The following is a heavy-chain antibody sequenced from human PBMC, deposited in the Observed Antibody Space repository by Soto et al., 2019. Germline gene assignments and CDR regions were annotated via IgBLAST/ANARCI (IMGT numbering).Heavy chain of an antibody. CDR2: ISGSGGST. Sequence: PGGSLRLSCAASGFTFSSYAMSWVRQAPGKGLEWVSAISGSGGSTYYADSVKGRFTISRDNSKNTLYLQMNSLRAEDTAVYYCAASVYYGSGSQGHGMDVWGQGTTVTVSS. CDR1: GFTFSSYA. CDR3: AASVYYGSGSQGHGMDV. V-gene: IGHV3-23*01. D-gene: IGHD3-10*01. J-gene: IGHJ6*02.